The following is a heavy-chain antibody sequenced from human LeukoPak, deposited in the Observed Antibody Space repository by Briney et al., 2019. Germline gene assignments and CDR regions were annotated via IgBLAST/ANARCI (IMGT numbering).Heavy chain of an antibody. J-gene: IGHJ6*02. Sequence: SETLSLTCTVSGGSIRSSYYYWGWIRQPPGKGLEWIGEINHSGSTNYNPSLKSRVTISVDTSKNQFSLKLSSVTAADTAVYYCARGYYDFWSGYFPYYYYGMDVWGQGTTVTVSS. CDR2: INHSGST. CDR3: ARGYYDFWSGYFPYYYYGMDV. D-gene: IGHD3-3*01. V-gene: IGHV4-39*07. CDR1: GGSIRSSYYY.